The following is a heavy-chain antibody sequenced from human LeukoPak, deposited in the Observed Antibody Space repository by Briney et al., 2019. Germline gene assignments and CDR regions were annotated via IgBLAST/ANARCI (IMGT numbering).Heavy chain of an antibody. CDR3: AKDYSHLWFGELSH. D-gene: IGHD3-10*01. J-gene: IGHJ4*02. V-gene: IGHV3-30*02. Sequence: GGSLRLSCAESGFTFSSYGMHWVRQAPGKALEWAAFIRYDGSNKYYADSVKGRFTISRDNSKNTLYLQMNSLRAEDTAVYYCAKDYSHLWFGELSHWGQGTLVTVSS. CDR2: IRYDGSNK. CDR1: GFTFSSYG.